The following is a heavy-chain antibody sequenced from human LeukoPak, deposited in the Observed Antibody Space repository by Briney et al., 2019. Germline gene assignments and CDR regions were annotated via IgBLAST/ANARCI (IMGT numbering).Heavy chain of an antibody. V-gene: IGHV1-18*01. D-gene: IGHD2-8*02. Sequence: ASVKVSCKASGYNLSRYGISWVRQAPGQGLEWMGWVSGNNDNIDYAQKFQGRITMTTDTSTSTAYMELRSLRSDDTAVYYCAKYGTGYFDYWGQGTLIIVSS. CDR1: GYNLSRYG. CDR2: VSGNNDNI. J-gene: IGHJ4*02. CDR3: AKYGTGYFDY.